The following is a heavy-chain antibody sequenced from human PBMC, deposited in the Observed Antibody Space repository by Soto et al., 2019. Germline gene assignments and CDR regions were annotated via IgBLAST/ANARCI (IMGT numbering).Heavy chain of an antibody. CDR1: GYTFTSYA. V-gene: IGHV1-3*01. J-gene: IGHJ3*02. CDR3: ARGGIFVISGYYYFSAFHI. CDR2: INAGNGNT. D-gene: IGHD3-22*01. Sequence: ASVKVSCKASGYTFTSYAMHWVRQAPGQRHEWMGWINAGNGNTKYSQKFQGRVTITRDTSASTAYMELSSLRSEDTAVYYCARGGIFVISGYYYFSAFHIWCPGTLVTVSS.